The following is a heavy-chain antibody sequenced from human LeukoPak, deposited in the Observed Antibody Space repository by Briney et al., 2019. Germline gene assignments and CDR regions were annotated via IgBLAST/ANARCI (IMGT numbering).Heavy chain of an antibody. J-gene: IGHJ4*02. CDR3: ARGSEWEPLYYFDY. CDR1: GFTFSSYE. V-gene: IGHV3-21*05. Sequence: GGSLRLSCAASGFTFSSYEMNWVRQAPGKGLEWVALISSSSGYLYYTDSVKGRFTIPRDNAKNSLYLQMNSLRAEDTAVYYCARGSEWEPLYYFDYWGQGNLVTVSS. CDR2: ISSSSGYL. D-gene: IGHD1-26*01.